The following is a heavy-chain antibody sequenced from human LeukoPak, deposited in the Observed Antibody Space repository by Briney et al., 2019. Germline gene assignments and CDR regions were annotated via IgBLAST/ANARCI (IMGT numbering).Heavy chain of an antibody. D-gene: IGHD1-26*01. CDR2: IYYSGST. V-gene: IGHV4-61*01. Sequence: SETLSLTCTVSGGFVSSSSYYWGWIRQPPGKGLEWIGYIYYSGSTNYNPSLKSRVTISVDTSKNQFSLKLSSVTAADTAVYYCARGEWDLLFDYWGQGTLVTVSS. CDR1: GGFVSSSSYY. J-gene: IGHJ4*02. CDR3: ARGEWDLLFDY.